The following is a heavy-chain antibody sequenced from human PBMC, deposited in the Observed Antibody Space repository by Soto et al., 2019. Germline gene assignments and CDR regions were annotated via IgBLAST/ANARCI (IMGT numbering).Heavy chain of an antibody. D-gene: IGHD3-3*01. Sequence: PGESLRISCKGSGYRFTSYWIGWVRQMPGKGLEWMGRIDPSDSYTNYSPSFQGHVTISADKSISTAYLQWSSLKASDTAMYYCARHVAMYYDFWSGPFYYYGMDVWGQGTTVTVSS. CDR2: IDPSDSYT. CDR3: ARHVAMYYDFWSGPFYYYGMDV. J-gene: IGHJ6*02. V-gene: IGHV5-10-1*01. CDR1: GYRFTSYW.